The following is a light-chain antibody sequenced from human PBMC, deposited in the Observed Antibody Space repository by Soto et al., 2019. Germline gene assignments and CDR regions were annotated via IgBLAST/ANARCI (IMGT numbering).Light chain of an antibody. CDR2: DVS. CDR1: SSDVGGYNY. CDR3: CSYAGSYTL. Sequence: QSALTQPRSVSGSPGQSVTISCTGTSSDVGGYNYVSWYQQHPGKAPKLMIYDVSKRPSGVPDRFSGSKSGITASLTISGLQAEDEADYYCCSYAGSYTLFGGGTKLTVL. V-gene: IGLV2-11*01. J-gene: IGLJ3*02.